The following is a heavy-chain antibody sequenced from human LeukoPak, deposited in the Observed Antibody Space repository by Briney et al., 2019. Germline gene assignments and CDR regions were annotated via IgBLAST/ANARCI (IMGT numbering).Heavy chain of an antibody. Sequence: SETLSLTCTVSGGSISSYYWSWIRQPPGKGLEWIGYIYYSGSTNYNPSLKSRVTISVDTSKNQFSLKLSSVTAADTAVYYCARDSPWSGSLDAFDIWGRGTMVTVSS. J-gene: IGHJ3*02. V-gene: IGHV4-59*01. CDR3: ARDSPWSGSLDAFDI. CDR2: IYYSGST. D-gene: IGHD1-26*01. CDR1: GGSISSYY.